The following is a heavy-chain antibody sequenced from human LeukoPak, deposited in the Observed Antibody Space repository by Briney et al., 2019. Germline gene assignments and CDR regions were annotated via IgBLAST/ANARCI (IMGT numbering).Heavy chain of an antibody. Sequence: PSETLSLTCTVSGGSMSSYYWSWIRQPPGKGLEWIGYIYYSGSTNYNPSLKSRVTISVDTSKNQFSLKLNSVTAADTAVYYCARHSGGWPQDYYYYGMDVWGQGTTVTVSS. CDR2: IYYSGST. D-gene: IGHD5-24*01. J-gene: IGHJ6*02. V-gene: IGHV4-59*08. CDR1: GGSMSSYY. CDR3: ARHSGGWPQDYYYYGMDV.